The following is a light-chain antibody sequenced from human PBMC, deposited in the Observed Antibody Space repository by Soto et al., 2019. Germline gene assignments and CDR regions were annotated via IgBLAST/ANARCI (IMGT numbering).Light chain of an antibody. V-gene: IGLV1-51*01. CDR3: ATWDSSLTAGV. CDR2: DNN. CDR1: SSNIGNNY. J-gene: IGLJ3*02. Sequence: QSVLTQPPSVSGAPGQRVTISCSGSSSNIGNNYVSWYQQLLGTAPQLLLYDNNHRPPGLPDRFSGSKSGTSSTLGITGLQNGDVADYYCATWDSSLTAGVFGGGTKLTVL.